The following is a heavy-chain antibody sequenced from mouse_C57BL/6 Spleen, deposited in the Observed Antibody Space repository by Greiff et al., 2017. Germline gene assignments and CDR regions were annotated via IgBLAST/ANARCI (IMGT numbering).Heavy chain of an antibody. CDR3: ARSYYYGESWFAY. CDR2: ISNGGGST. Sequence: DVKLVESGGGLVQPGGSLTLSCAASGFTFSDYYMYWVRQTPVKRLEWVAYISNGGGSTYYPDTVKGRFTISRDNAKNTLYLQMSRLKSEDTAMYYCARSYYYGESWFAYWGQGTLVTVSA. D-gene: IGHD1-1*01. CDR1: GFTFSDYY. J-gene: IGHJ3*01. V-gene: IGHV5-12*01.